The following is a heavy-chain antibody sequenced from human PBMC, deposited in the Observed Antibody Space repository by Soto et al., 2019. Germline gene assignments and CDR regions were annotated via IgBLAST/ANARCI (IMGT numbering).Heavy chain of an antibody. CDR2: INPNSGNI. J-gene: IGHJ4*02. CDR1: GDTFTTYD. D-gene: IGHD3-10*01. CDR3: GGGGSSGSYYLRSY. V-gene: IGHV1-8*01. Sequence: GASVKVSCKASGDTFTTYDINWVRQATGHGLEWMGWINPNSGNIGYAQRFQGRVTMTRDTAIRTAYMVVSSPRSDDTAVYYWGGGGSSGSYYLRSYRGKRPLVT.